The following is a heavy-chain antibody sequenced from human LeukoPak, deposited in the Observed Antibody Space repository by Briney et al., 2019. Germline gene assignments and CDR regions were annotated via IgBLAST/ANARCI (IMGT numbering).Heavy chain of an antibody. J-gene: IGHJ4*02. Sequence: GGSLRLSCAASGFTVSSNYMSWVRQAPGKGLEWVSVIYSGGSTHYADSVKGRFTISRDNSKNTLYLQMNSLRAEDTAVYYCARVYGGNSGRFFSGDYWGQGTLVTVSS. CDR2: IYSGGST. CDR1: GFTVSSNY. CDR3: ARVYGGNSGRFFSGDY. V-gene: IGHV3-53*01. D-gene: IGHD4-23*01.